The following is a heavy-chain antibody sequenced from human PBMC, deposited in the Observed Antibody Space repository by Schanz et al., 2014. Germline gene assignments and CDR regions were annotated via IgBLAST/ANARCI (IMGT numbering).Heavy chain of an antibody. CDR2: IYPDGST. CDR3: ARPSGSYFWAFDI. J-gene: IGHJ3*02. Sequence: EVELVESGGGLVKPGGSLRLSCVVSGFTFTNAWMSWVRQAPGKGLEWVSIIYPDGSTNYGDSMKGRFTVSRDEWKNTLYLQMNSLRGEDSAVYYCARPSGSYFWAFDIWGQGTMVTVSS. V-gene: IGHV3-66*01. D-gene: IGHD3-10*01. CDR1: GFTFTNAW.